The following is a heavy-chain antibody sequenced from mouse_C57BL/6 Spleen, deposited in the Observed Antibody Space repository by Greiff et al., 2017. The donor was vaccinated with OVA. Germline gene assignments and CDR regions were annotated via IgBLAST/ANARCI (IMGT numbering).Heavy chain of an antibody. Sequence: VQLQQSGPVLVKPGASVKMSCKASGYTFTDYYMNWVKQSHGKSLEWIGVINPYNGGTSYNQKFKGKATLTVDKSSSTAYMELNSLTSEDSAVYYWARRKEYDYDFAYWGQGTLVTVSA. D-gene: IGHD2-4*01. CDR1: GYTFTDYY. J-gene: IGHJ3*01. CDR2: INPYNGGT. CDR3: ARRKEYDYDFAY. V-gene: IGHV1-19*01.